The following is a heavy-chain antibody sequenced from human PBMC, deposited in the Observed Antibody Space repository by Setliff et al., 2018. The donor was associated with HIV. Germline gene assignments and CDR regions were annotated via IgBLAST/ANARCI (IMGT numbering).Heavy chain of an antibody. CDR3: ARSPPAKHHFDY. J-gene: IGHJ4*02. V-gene: IGHV1-24*01. CDR2: FDPEDGET. CDR1: GYTLTELS. Sequence: GPSVKVSCKVSGYTLTELSIHWVRQAPGKGLEWMGGFDPEDGETIYAQKFQGRVTMTEDTSTDTAYMELSSLRSEDTAVYYCARSPPAKHHFDYWGQGTPVTVS.